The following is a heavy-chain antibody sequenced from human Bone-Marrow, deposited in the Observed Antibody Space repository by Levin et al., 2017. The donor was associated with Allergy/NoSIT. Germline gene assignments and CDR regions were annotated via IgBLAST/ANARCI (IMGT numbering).Heavy chain of an antibody. CDR2: ISNDGNT. CDR3: ARRRSTVTMGYYQYHGMDV. J-gene: IGHJ6*02. V-gene: IGHV4-4*08. CDR1: GGSISSDY. D-gene: IGHD4-11*01. Sequence: PSETLSLTCSVYGGSISSDYWSWIRQPPGKGLEWIGYISNDGNTNYTPSLKSRVTISLDTSKNQFSLNLTSVTAADTAVYYCARRRSTVTMGYYQYHGMDVWGQGTTVTVSS.